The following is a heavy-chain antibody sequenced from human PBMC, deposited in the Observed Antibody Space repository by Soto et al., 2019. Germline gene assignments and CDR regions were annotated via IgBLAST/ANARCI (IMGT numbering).Heavy chain of an antibody. CDR3: ARARGSTSCYSGYDCGLGFDY. Sequence: SETLSLTCTVSGGSISSSSYYWGWIRQPPGKGLEWIGSIYYSGSTYYNPSLKSRVTISVDTSKNQFSLKLSSVTAADTAVYYCARARGSTSCYSGYDCGLGFDYWGQGTLVTVSS. CDR2: IYYSGST. J-gene: IGHJ4*02. V-gene: IGHV4-39*01. CDR1: GGSISSSSYY. D-gene: IGHD2-2*02.